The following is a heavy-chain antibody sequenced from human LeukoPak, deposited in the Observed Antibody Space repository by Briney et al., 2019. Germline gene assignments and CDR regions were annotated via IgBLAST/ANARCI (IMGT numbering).Heavy chain of an antibody. Sequence: GGSLRLSCAASGFTFSSYAMSWVRQAAGKGLEWVSAISGSGGSTYYADSVKGRFTISRDNSKNTLYLQMNSLRAEDTAVYYCARDHKWFAKMDYWGQGTLVTVSS. D-gene: IGHD3-22*01. J-gene: IGHJ4*02. CDR2: ISGSGGST. CDR3: ARDHKWFAKMDY. V-gene: IGHV3-23*01. CDR1: GFTFSSYA.